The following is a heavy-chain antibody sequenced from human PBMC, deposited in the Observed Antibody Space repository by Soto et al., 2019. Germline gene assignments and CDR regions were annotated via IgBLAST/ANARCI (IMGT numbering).Heavy chain of an antibody. J-gene: IGHJ6*03. V-gene: IGHV3-9*01. CDR3: AKDHYDILTGPMDV. CDR1: GFTFDDYA. Sequence: EVQLVESGGGLVQPGRSLRLSCAASGFTFDDYAIHWVRQAPGKGLEWVSGINWNSRSIGYADSVKGRFTISRDNAKNSLYLQMNSLRVEDTVLYYCAKDHYDILTGPMDVWGKGTTVTVSS. CDR2: INWNSRSI. D-gene: IGHD3-9*01.